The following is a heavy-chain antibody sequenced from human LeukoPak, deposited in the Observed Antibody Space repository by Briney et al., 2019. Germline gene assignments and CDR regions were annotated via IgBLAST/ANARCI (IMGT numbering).Heavy chain of an antibody. Sequence: GASVKVSCKTSGYTFTGYYMHWVRQAPGQGLEWMGWINPNSGGSNYAQKFQGRVTMTRDTSISTAYMELSSLRSDDTAVYYCARAGEISSSPREFQHWGQGTLVTVSS. CDR2: INPNSGGS. D-gene: IGHD6-13*01. V-gene: IGHV1-2*02. J-gene: IGHJ1*01. CDR3: ARAGEISSSPREFQH. CDR1: GYTFTGYY.